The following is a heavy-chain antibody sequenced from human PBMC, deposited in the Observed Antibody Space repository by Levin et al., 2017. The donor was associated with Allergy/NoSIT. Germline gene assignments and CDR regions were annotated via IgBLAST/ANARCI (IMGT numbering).Heavy chain of an antibody. CDR1: GYTFTGYY. Sequence: GESLKISCKASGYTFTGYYMHWVRQAPGQGLEWMGWINPNSGGTNYAQKFQGRVTMTRDTSISTAYMELSRLRSDDTAVYYCARDQIWFGEYDYWGQGTLVTVSS. D-gene: IGHD3-10*01. CDR2: INPNSGGT. V-gene: IGHV1-2*02. CDR3: ARDQIWFGEYDY. J-gene: IGHJ4*02.